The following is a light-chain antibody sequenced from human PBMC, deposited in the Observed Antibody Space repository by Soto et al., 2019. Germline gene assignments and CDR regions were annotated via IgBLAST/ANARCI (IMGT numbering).Light chain of an antibody. J-gene: IGLJ1*01. Sequence: QSVLTQPASVSGSPGQSITISCIGTSNDVGAFNYVSWYQHHPGKAPKLIIYDVTDRPSGVSTRFSASKSGNTASLTISGLQAEDEADYYCSSYTTRNTEVFGTGTKVT. CDR3: SSYTTRNTEV. V-gene: IGLV2-14*03. CDR2: DVT. CDR1: SNDVGAFNY.